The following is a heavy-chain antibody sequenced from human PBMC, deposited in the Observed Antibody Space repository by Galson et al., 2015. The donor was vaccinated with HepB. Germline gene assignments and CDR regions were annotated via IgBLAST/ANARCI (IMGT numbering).Heavy chain of an antibody. CDR3: ARVSRSGSYYDRGHYYYGMDV. CDR1: GFTFSTYI. CDR2: ITSSSDNI. Sequence: SLRLSCAASGFTFSTYIMNWVRQAPGKGLEWVSYITSSSDNIYYADSVKGRFTISRDNAKNSLYLQMNRLRDEDTAVYYCARVSRSGSYYDRGHYYYGMDVWGQGTTVTVSS. J-gene: IGHJ6*02. D-gene: IGHD1-26*01. V-gene: IGHV3-48*02.